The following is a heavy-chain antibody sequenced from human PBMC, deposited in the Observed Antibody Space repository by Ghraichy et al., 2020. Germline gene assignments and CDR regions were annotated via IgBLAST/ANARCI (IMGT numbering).Heavy chain of an antibody. CDR2: ISWSSGDI. CDR3: AKGRVSSTYYYFDS. CDR1: GFQFDDYA. D-gene: IGHD3-10*01. J-gene: IGHJ4*02. V-gene: IGHV3-9*01. Sequence: LRLSCAASGFQFDDYAMHWVRQVPGKGLEWVAGISWSSGDIDYADSVTGRFIISRDNAKHSLYLQMSSLRAEDTALYYCAKGRVSSTYYYFDSWGQGTLVTVSS.